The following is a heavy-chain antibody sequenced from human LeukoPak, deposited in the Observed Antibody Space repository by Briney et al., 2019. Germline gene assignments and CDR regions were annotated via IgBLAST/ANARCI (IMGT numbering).Heavy chain of an antibody. Sequence: GGSLRLSCAASGFTFDDYAMYWVRQAPGKGLEWVSGISWNSGSIGYADSVKGRFTISRDNAKNSLYLQMDSLRAEDTALYYCAKGRGGYDSSGYYSCPDYWGQGTLVTVSS. D-gene: IGHD3-22*01. CDR2: ISWNSGSI. CDR1: GFTFDDYA. V-gene: IGHV3-9*01. J-gene: IGHJ4*02. CDR3: AKGRGGYDSSGYYSCPDY.